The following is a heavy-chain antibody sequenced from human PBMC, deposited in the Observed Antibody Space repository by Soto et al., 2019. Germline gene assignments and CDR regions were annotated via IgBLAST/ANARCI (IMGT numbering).Heavy chain of an antibody. CDR3: AATSSLQWFYMDV. CDR1: GDSVSSNSEA. V-gene: IGHV6-1*01. CDR2: TYYRSRWYN. J-gene: IGHJ6*03. D-gene: IGHD3-22*01. Sequence: SQTLSLTCVISGDSVSSNSEAWNWIRQSPSRGLEWLGRTYYRSRWYNDYAVSVRSRITVNADTSKNQFSLHLNSVTPEDTAVYYCAATSSLQWFYMDVWDKGTTVTVSS.